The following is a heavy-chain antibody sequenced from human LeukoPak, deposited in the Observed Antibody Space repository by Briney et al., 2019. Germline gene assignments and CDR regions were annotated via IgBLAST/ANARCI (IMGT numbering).Heavy chain of an antibody. CDR2: ISAYNGNT. D-gene: IGHD2-2*01. J-gene: IGHJ4*02. Sequence: ASVKVSCKASGYTFTSYGISWLRQAPGQGLEWMGWISAYNGNTNYAQKLQGRVTMTTDTSTSTAYMELRSLRSDDTAVYYCARGYCSSTSCSNFDYWGQGTLVTVSS. CDR3: ARGYCSSTSCSNFDY. CDR1: GYTFTSYG. V-gene: IGHV1-18*01.